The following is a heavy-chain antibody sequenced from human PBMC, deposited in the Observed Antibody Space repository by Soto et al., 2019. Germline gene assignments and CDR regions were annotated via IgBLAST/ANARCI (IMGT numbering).Heavy chain of an antibody. CDR2: ISYDGSNK. V-gene: IGHV3-30-3*01. D-gene: IGHD6-25*01. Sequence: GGSLRLSCAASGFTFSSYAMHWVRQAPGKGLEWVAVISYDGSNKYYADSVKGRFTISRDNSKNTLYLQMNSLRAEDTAVYYCARGGRLYYYYGMDVWGQGTTVTVSS. J-gene: IGHJ6*02. CDR1: GFTFSSYA. CDR3: ARGGRLYYYYGMDV.